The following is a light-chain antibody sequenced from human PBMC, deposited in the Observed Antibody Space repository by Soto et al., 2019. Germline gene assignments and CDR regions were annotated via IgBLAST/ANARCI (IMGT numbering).Light chain of an antibody. V-gene: IGKV3-20*01. J-gene: IGKJ1*01. CDR2: DAS. Sequence: DIVLTQFPATLSLSPGERATLSCRASQSVSRYLACYQHKPGEPPRLLFYDASDRAAGIPARFSGSGSGTDFTLTISRLEPEDFAVYYCQQYGSSGTFGQGTKVDIK. CDR3: QQYGSSGT. CDR1: QSVSRY.